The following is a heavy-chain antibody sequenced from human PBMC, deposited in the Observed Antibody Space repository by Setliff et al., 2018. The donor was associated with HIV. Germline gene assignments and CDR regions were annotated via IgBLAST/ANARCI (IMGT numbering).Heavy chain of an antibody. CDR1: GGAFISHT. D-gene: IGHD2-2*02. J-gene: IGHJ5*02. Sequence: GASVKVSCKASGGAFISHTFTWVRQAPGQGLEWMGRIIPILGIPNYAQNFQGGLTISADKSTRTAYLELSSLRSDDSAVYFCAKEQEIGSYLDPWGQGTLVTVSS. CDR3: AKEQEIGSYLDP. V-gene: IGHV1-69*04. CDR2: IIPILGIP.